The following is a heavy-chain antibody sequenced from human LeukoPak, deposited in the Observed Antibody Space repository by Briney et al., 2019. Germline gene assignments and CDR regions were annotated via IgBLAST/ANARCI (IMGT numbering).Heavy chain of an antibody. Sequence: SETLSLTCTVSGYSISSGYYWGWIRQPPGKGLEWIGSIYHSGSTYYNPSLKSRVTISVDTSKNQFSLKLSSVTAADTAVYYCARGEQLVISWFDPWGQGTLVTVSS. V-gene: IGHV4-38-2*02. D-gene: IGHD6-13*01. CDR2: IYHSGST. CDR3: ARGEQLVISWFDP. J-gene: IGHJ5*02. CDR1: GYSISSGYY.